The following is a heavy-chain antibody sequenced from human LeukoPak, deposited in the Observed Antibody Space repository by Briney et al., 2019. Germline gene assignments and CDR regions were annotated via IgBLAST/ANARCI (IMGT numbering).Heavy chain of an antibody. CDR2: IWYDGSNK. CDR3: ASSLLTGSPYYYYGMDV. Sequence: GRSLRLSCAASGFTFSSYGMHWVRQAPGKGLEWVAVIWYDGSNKYYADSVKGRFTISRDNSKNTLYLQMNSLRAEDTAAYYCASSLLTGSPYYYYGMDVWGQGTTVTVSS. D-gene: IGHD3-9*01. V-gene: IGHV3-33*01. CDR1: GFTFSSYG. J-gene: IGHJ6*02.